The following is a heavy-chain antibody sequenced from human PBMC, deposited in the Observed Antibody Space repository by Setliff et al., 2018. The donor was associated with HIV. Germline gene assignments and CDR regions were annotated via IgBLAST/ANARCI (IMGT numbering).Heavy chain of an antibody. CDR2: ISYTGST. CDR3: ARYRYYYDSSGYGRWFDP. J-gene: IGHJ5*02. Sequence: PSETLSLTCTVSGGSISSSSYYWGWIRQPPGKGLEWIGTISYTGSTYYNPSLKSRVTISVDTSENQFSLRLNSVTAADTAVYYCARYRYYYDSSGYGRWFDPWGQGTLVTVSS. CDR1: GGSISSSSYY. D-gene: IGHD3-22*01. V-gene: IGHV4-39*01.